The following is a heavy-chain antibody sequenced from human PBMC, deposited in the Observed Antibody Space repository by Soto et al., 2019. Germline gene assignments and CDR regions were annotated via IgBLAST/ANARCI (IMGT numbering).Heavy chain of an antibody. CDR3: ASHPLNWSDADS. D-gene: IGHD1-1*01. Sequence: SETLSLTCAVSGGSFTSNNWWTWVRQPPGQGLEWIGEIYRTGSSYSNPSLKSRLSMSVDTSKNQFSLTMKSVTAADTGVYYCASHPLNWSDADSWGQGVLVTVS. CDR1: GGSFTSNNW. CDR2: IYRTGSS. V-gene: IGHV4-4*02. J-gene: IGHJ4*02.